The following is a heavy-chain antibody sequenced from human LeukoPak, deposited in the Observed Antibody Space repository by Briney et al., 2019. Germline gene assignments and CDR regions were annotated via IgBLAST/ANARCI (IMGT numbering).Heavy chain of an antibody. D-gene: IGHD6-13*01. CDR3: VRAPRDSSTMLDY. CDR2: INPNDGST. V-gene: IGHV1-46*01. Sequence: ASVKVSCKASGYTFTTYWIQWVRQAPGQGLEWVALINPNDGSTTYAHKFQGRVTMTRDTSTSTVYMDLSRLTSEDTVVYYCVRAPRDSSTMLDYWGQGTLVTVSS. J-gene: IGHJ4*02. CDR1: GYTFTTYW.